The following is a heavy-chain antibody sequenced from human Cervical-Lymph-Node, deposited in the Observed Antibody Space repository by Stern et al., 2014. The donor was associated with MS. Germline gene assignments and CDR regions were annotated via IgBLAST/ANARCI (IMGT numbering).Heavy chain of an antibody. CDR2: SNPSGGST. Sequence: VQLVESGAEVKKPGASVKVSCKASGYTFTSYYMHWGRQAPGQGLEWMGISNPSGGSTSYAQKFQGRVTMTRDTSTSTVYMELSSLRSEDTAVYYCARQGIATPGDDYWGQGTLVTVSS. CDR3: ARQGIATPGDDY. J-gene: IGHJ4*02. V-gene: IGHV1-46*01. D-gene: IGHD6-13*01. CDR1: GYTFTSYY.